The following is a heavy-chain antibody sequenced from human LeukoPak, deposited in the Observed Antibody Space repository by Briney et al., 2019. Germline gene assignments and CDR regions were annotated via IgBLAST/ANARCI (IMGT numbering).Heavy chain of an antibody. D-gene: IGHD4-23*01. CDR2: ISGSGGST. Sequence: GGSLRLSRAASGFTFSSYAMSWVRQAPGKGLEWVSAISGSGGSTYYADSVKGRFTISRDNSKNTLYLQMNSLRAEDTAVYYCAKDPHGGNSSDYWGQGTLVTVSS. CDR1: GFTFSSYA. V-gene: IGHV3-23*01. CDR3: AKDPHGGNSSDY. J-gene: IGHJ4*02.